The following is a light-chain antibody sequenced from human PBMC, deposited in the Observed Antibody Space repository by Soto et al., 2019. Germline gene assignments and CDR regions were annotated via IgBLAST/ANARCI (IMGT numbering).Light chain of an antibody. CDR1: GSDDGSYNL. CDR2: EGS. V-gene: IGLV2-23*01. Sequence: QSALTQPASVSGSPGQSITISCTGTGSDDGSYNLVSWYQHHPGKAPKLMIYEGSKRPSGVSNRFSGSKSGNTASLTISGLQAEDEADYYCCSYAGSSTWVFGGGTKLTVL. J-gene: IGLJ3*02. CDR3: CSYAGSSTWV.